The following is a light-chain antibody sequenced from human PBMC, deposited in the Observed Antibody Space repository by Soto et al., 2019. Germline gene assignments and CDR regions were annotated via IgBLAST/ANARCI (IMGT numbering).Light chain of an antibody. V-gene: IGLV2-23*02. Sequence: QSALTQPASVSGSPGQSITISCTGSSTDVGTYNLVSWYQQYPGKAPKLMIYEVSKRPSGVSNRFSGSKSDNTASLTISGLQAEDEADYYCCSYAESYILVFGGGTKLTVL. CDR2: EVS. CDR3: CSYAESYILV. J-gene: IGLJ2*01. CDR1: STDVGTYNL.